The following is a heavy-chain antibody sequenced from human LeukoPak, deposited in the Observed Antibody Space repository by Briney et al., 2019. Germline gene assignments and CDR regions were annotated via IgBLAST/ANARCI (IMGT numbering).Heavy chain of an antibody. CDR3: ATDGRPRWSAGVYYYYGMDV. D-gene: IGHD1-26*01. J-gene: IGHJ6*02. V-gene: IGHV1-24*01. CDR2: FDPEDGET. CDR1: GYTLTELS. Sequence: ASVTVSCKVSGYTLTELSMHWVRQAPGKGLEWMGGFDPEDGETIYAQKFQGRVTMTEDTSTDTAYMELSSLRSEDTAVYYCATDGRPRWSAGVYYYYGMDVWGQGTTVTVSS.